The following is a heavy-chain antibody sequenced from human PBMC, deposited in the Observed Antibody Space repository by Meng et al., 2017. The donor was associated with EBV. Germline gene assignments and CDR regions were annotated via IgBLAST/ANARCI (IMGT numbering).Heavy chain of an antibody. CDR2: LHHSGST. J-gene: IGHJ4*02. V-gene: IGHV4-34*01. D-gene: IGHD3-9*01. CDR1: GGSVNGYF. CDR3: ARVSPKRYFDYLAPPDY. Sequence: QVQLQQWGAGLLRPWXALXITWAXYGGSVNGYFWSWIRQPPGKGLEWIGELHHSGSTNYIPSLKSRLRISVDTSKNQFSLNLTSVTAADTAVYYCARVSPKRYFDYLAPPDYWGQGTLVTVSS.